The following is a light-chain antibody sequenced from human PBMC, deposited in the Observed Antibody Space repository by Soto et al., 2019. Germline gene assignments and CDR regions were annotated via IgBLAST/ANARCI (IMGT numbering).Light chain of an antibody. CDR1: QSVSNNY. CDR2: GAS. CDR3: QQYAVSPWT. V-gene: IGKV3-20*01. Sequence: EIVLTQSAGTLSLSPGERATLSCRASQSVSNNYLAWYQQKLGQAPRLLIYGASNRATGIPDRFSGSESGTDFTLTISRLEPEDFAVYFCQQYAVSPWTFGHGTKVEIK. J-gene: IGKJ1*01.